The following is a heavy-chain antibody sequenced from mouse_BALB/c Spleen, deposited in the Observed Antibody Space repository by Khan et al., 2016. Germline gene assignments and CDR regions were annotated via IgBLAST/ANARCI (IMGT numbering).Heavy chain of an antibody. V-gene: IGHV9-3-1*01. J-gene: IGHJ1*01. CDR2: INTYSGES. D-gene: IGHD1-1*01. CDR1: GYTFTNYG. CDR3: ARYRYYYGSSRYFDV. Sequence: LVESGPELKRPGKTVKISCKASGYTFTNYGINWVKQAPGKGLKWMGWINTYSGESTYADDFKGRFAFSLETSANTAYLQINNLKNEDTATXFCARYRYYYGSSRYFDVWGAGTTVTVSS.